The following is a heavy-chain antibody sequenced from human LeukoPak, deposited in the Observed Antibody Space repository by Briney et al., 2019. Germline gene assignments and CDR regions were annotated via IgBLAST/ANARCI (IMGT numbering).Heavy chain of an antibody. CDR3: ARDLWGSGSRNWFDP. CDR1: GGSISSYY. V-gene: IGHV4-59*01. CDR2: IYYSGST. D-gene: IGHD6-19*01. J-gene: IGHJ5*02. Sequence: SETLSLTCTVSGGSISSYYWSWIRQPPGKGLEWIGYIYYSGSTNYNPSLKSRVTISVDTSKNQFSLKLSSVTAADTAVYYCARDLWGSGSRNWFDPWGQGTLVTVSS.